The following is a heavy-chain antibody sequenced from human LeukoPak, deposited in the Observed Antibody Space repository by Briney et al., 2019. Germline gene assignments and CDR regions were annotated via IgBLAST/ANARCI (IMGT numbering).Heavy chain of an antibody. CDR1: GFTVSSNY. V-gene: IGHV3-66*01. D-gene: IGHD3-10*01. J-gene: IGHJ3*02. CDR2: IYSGGST. Sequence: GGSLRLSCTASGFTVSSNYMSWVRQAPGKGLEWVSVIYSGGSTYYADSVKGRFTISRDNSKNTLYLQMNSLRAEDTAVYYCARDHMVRGVSFAFDIWGQGTMVTVSS. CDR3: ARDHMVRGVSFAFDI.